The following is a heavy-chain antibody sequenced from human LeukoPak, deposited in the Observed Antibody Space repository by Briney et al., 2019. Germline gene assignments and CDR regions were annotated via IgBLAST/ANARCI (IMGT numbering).Heavy chain of an antibody. J-gene: IGHJ6*03. CDR2: ISSSGSTI. Sequence: GGSLRLSCAASGFTFSSYWMNWVRQAPGKGLEWVSYISSSGSTIYYADSVKGRFTISRDNAKNSLYLQMNSLRAEDTAVYYCARTTMVRGTYYMDVWGKGTTVTVSS. CDR3: ARTTMVRGTYYMDV. V-gene: IGHV3-48*04. D-gene: IGHD3-10*01. CDR1: GFTFSSYW.